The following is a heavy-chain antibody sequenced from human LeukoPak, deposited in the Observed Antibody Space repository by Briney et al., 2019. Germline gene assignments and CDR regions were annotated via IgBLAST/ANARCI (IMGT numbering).Heavy chain of an antibody. J-gene: IGHJ4*02. V-gene: IGHV4-39*01. D-gene: IGHD3-10*01. CDR2: IYYSGST. CDR1: GGSISSSSYY. CDR3: ARGTSMVRGVPLYYFDY. Sequence: SETLSLTCTVSGGSISSSSYYWGWIRQPPGKGLEWIGSIYYSGSTYYNPSLKSRVTISVDTSKNQFSLKLSSVTAADTAVYYCARGTSMVRGVPLYYFDYWGQGTLVTVSS.